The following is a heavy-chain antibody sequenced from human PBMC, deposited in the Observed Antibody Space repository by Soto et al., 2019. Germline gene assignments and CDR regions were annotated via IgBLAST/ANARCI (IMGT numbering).Heavy chain of an antibody. J-gene: IGHJ6*02. CDR3: AIFGWDIVVLPAALGYYYGMDV. D-gene: IGHD2-2*01. CDR1: GYTFTGYY. CDR2: INPNSGGT. Sequence: QVQLVQSGAEVKKPGASVKVSCKASGYTFTGYYMHWVRQAPGQGLEWMGWINPNSGGTNYAQKFQGRVTMTRDTSISTAYMELRRLRSDDTAVYYCAIFGWDIVVLPAALGYYYGMDVWGQGTTVTVSS. V-gene: IGHV1-2*02.